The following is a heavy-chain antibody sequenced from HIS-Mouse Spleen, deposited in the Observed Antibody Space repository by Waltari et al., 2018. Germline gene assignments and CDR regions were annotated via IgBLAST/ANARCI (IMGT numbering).Heavy chain of an antibody. CDR3: ARDSVTGTDAFDI. V-gene: IGHV1-2*02. J-gene: IGHJ3*02. CDR2: INPKSGGT. Sequence: QVQLVQSGAEVKKPGASVKVSCKASGYTFTGYYMHWVRQAPGQGLEWMGWINPKSGGTNYAQKFQGRVTMTRDTSIRTAYMELSRLRSDDTAVYYCARDSVTGTDAFDIWGQGTMVTVSS. CDR1: GYTFTGYY. D-gene: IGHD1-20*01.